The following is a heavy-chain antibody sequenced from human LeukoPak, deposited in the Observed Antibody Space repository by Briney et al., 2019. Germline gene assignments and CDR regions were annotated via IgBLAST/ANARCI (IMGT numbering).Heavy chain of an antibody. J-gene: IGHJ4*02. D-gene: IGHD3-3*01. CDR2: ISSSGKTI. V-gene: IGHV3-48*03. Sequence: GGSLRLSCAASGFTFSNYDMIWVRQAPGKGLEWVSYISSSGKTIYYADSVKGRFTISRDNAKNTLYLQMNSLRAEDTAVYYCARYDFWSVYSGYWGQGALVTVSS. CDR3: ARYDFWSVYSGY. CDR1: GFTFSNYD.